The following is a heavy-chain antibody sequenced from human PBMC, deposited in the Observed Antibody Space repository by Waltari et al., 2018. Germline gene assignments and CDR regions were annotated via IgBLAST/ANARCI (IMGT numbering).Heavy chain of an antibody. D-gene: IGHD2-2*01. CDR2: SIPVVGTA. Sequence: QVRLVQSGAEVKKPGSSVKVSCKAFGGSFSSYSINWVRQAPGQGLEWMGGSIPVVGTANYAQKFQDRLAITADESTSTAYMELSSLRSEDTAAYYCTTSSYCGTTTCYQYYGMDVWGQGTTVTVSS. CDR1: GGSFSSYS. CDR3: TTSSYCGTTTCYQYYGMDV. J-gene: IGHJ6*02. V-gene: IGHV1-69*01.